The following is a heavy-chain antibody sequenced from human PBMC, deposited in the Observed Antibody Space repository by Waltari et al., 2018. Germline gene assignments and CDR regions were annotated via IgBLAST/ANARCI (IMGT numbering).Heavy chain of an antibody. CDR3: TRVLYSRTTGQSGY. CDR2: IDFSSSYI. V-gene: IGHV3-21*02. D-gene: IGHD1-1*01. Sequence: EVILVQSGGGLVKPGGSLRLSCAGSGFTFSNLDMNWVRQAPGKGLEWVSSIDFSSSYIYYAESVRGRFTISRDNTENSLYLEMNSLRAEDTAVYYCTRVLYSRTTGQSGYWGQGTLVTVSS. J-gene: IGHJ4*02. CDR1: GFTFSNLD.